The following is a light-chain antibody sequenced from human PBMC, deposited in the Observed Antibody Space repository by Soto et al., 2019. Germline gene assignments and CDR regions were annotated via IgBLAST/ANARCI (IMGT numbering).Light chain of an antibody. V-gene: IGKV3-20*01. CDR2: GVS. CDR1: QSVSSTY. J-gene: IGKJ5*01. Sequence: ELVLTQSPGTLSLSPGGRATLSCRASQSVSSTYLAWYQQKPGQAPRLLIYGVSNSVTGIPDRFSGSGSGTDFTLTISRLEPEDSAVYYCQQCGSSPITFGQGTRLEIK. CDR3: QQCGSSPIT.